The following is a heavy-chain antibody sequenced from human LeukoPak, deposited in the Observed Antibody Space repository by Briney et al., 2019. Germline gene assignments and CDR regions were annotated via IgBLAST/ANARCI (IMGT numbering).Heavy chain of an antibody. D-gene: IGHD3-9*01. CDR1: GGSFSGYY. CDR3: ARHGHDILTGYSYYFDY. Sequence: SETLSLACAVYGGSFSGYYWSWIRQPPGKGLEWIGEINHSGSTNYNPSLKSRVTISVDTSKNQFSLKLSSVTAADTAVYYCARHGHDILTGYSYYFDYWGQGTLVTVSS. J-gene: IGHJ4*02. V-gene: IGHV4-34*01. CDR2: INHSGST.